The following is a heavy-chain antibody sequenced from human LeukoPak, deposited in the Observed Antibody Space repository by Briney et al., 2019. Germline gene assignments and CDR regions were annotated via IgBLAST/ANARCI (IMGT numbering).Heavy chain of an antibody. Sequence: GGSLRLSCAASGFTVSSNYMSWVRQAPGKGLEWVSVIYSGGSTYYADSVKGRFTISRDNSKNTLYLQMNSLRAEDTAVYYCAKWHEQLLAFDSWGQGTLIIVSS. CDR1: GFTVSSNY. CDR2: IYSGGST. J-gene: IGHJ4*02. V-gene: IGHV3-53*01. CDR3: AKWHEQLLAFDS. D-gene: IGHD1/OR15-1a*01.